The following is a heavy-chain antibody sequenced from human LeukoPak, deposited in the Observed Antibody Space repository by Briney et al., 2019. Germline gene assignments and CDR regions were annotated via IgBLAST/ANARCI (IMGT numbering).Heavy chain of an antibody. Sequence: PGGSLRLSCAASGFTFSSYAMSWVRQAPGKGLEWVSAISGSGGSTYYADSVKGRFTISRDNSKNTLYLQMNSLRAEDTAVYYCAKAHYGSGSYYKNSDSDYWGQGTPVTVSS. CDR1: GFTFSSYA. CDR2: ISGSGGST. V-gene: IGHV3-23*01. CDR3: AKAHYGSGSYYKNSDSDY. J-gene: IGHJ4*02. D-gene: IGHD3-10*01.